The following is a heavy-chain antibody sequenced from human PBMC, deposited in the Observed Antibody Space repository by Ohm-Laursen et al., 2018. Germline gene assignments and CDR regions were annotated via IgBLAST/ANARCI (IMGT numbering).Heavy chain of an antibody. D-gene: IGHD3-3*01. CDR1: GFTFSDYY. CDR3: ARVLTIFGPFDY. Sequence: SLRLSCAASGFTFSDYYVSWIRQAPGKGLEWVSYISSSGSTIYYADSAKGRFTISRDNAKNSLYLQMNSLRAEDTAVYYCARVLTIFGPFDYWGQGTLVTVSS. V-gene: IGHV3-11*01. J-gene: IGHJ4*02. CDR2: ISSSGSTI.